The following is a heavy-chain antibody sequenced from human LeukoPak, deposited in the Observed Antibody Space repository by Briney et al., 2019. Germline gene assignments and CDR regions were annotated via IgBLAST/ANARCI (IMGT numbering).Heavy chain of an antibody. V-gene: IGHV1-18*01. CDR3: ARFLCDNGVCHRAFDI. D-gene: IGHD2-8*01. CDR1: GYILTNYG. CDR2: ISDYNADT. J-gene: IGHJ3*02. Sequence: GASVKVSCKASGYILTNYGITWVRQAPGQGLEWMGWISDYNADTDSAQKVQGRLTMTTDTSTNTAYMELRSLRSDDTAVYYCARFLCDNGVCHRAFDIWGQGTAVTVS.